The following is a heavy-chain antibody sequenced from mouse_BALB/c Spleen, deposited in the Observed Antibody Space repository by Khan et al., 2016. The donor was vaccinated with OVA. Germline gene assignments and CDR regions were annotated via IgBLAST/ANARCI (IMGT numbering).Heavy chain of an antibody. J-gene: IGHJ4*01. CDR3: ARSNNYGNSLYAMDY. D-gene: IGHD1-1*01. CDR2: IAPGSGST. Sequence: DLVKPGASVKLSCKASGYTFTSYWINWIKQRPGQGLEWIGHIAPGSGSTYYNEMFKGKATLTVEPSSSTAYIQLSSLSSDDSAVYFGARSNNYGNSLYAMDYWGQGTSVTGSS. CDR1: GYTFTSYW. V-gene: IGHV1S41*01.